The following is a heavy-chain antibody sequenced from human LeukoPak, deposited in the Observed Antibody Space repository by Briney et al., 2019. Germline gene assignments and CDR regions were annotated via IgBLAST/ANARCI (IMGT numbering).Heavy chain of an antibody. J-gene: IGHJ6*02. CDR1: GGSISSFY. CDR2: IYYSGST. CDR3: ARADYGSGSLYYYGMDV. Sequence: VKPSETLSLTCTVSGGSISSFYWSWIRQPPGTGLEWIGYIYYSGSTSYHPSLKSRVTISVDTSKNQFSLKLTSVTAADTAVYYCARADYGSGSLYYYGMDVWGQGATVTVSS. D-gene: IGHD3-10*01. V-gene: IGHV4-59*01.